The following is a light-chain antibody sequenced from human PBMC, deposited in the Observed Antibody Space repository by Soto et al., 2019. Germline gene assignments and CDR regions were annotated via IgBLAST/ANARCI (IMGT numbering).Light chain of an antibody. CDR3: CSYTGSYTYV. Sequence: QSVLTQPRSVSGSPGQSVTISCTGTSSDVGGYNYVSWYQQHPGKAPKLMIYDVSKRPSGVPDRFSGSKSDNTASLTISGLQAADEADYYCCSYTGSYTYVFGSGTKVTVL. CDR1: SSDVGGYNY. J-gene: IGLJ1*01. CDR2: DVS. V-gene: IGLV2-11*01.